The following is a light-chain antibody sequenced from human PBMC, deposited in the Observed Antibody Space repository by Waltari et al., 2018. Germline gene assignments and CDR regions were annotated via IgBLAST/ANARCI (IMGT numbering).Light chain of an antibody. CDR3: QQYYRTPRT. CDR2: WAS. V-gene: IGKV4-1*01. Sequence: DIVMTQSPDSLAVPLGERATINCKSSQSVLFSSNSWNYLAWYQQKPGQPPKLLFYWASTRESGVPDRFSGSGSGTDLTLTISSLQAEDVAVYYCQQYYRTPRTFGQGTKVEI. J-gene: IGKJ1*01. CDR1: QSVLFSSNSWNY.